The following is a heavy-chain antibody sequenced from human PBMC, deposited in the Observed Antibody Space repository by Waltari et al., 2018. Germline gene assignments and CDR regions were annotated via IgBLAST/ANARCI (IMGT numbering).Heavy chain of an antibody. J-gene: IGHJ4*02. V-gene: IGHV3-9*01. CDR2: ISWNGGTI. D-gene: IGHD3-10*01. CDR1: GFTFADFS. Sequence: EVQLVESGGGLVQPGWSLRLSCAASGFTFADFSLLWVRLGAGRGIEWVSAISWNGGTIAYADSVKGRFTISRDNTKSSLHLQMHSLRTEDTAVYYCAKDMRLRGILITSVDFWGQGIPVTVSS. CDR3: AKDMRLRGILITSVDF.